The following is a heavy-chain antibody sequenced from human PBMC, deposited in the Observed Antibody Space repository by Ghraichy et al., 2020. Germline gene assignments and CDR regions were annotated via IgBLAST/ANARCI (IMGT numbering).Heavy chain of an antibody. Sequence: GESLNISCAASGFTFSSYSMNWVRQAPGKGLEWVSYISSSSSTIYYADSVKGRFTISRDNAKNSLYLQMNSLRAEDTAVYYCARMRPVKSFSSWYRDGTDDNWFDPWGQGTLVTVSS. CDR1: GFTFSSYS. D-gene: IGHD6-13*01. CDR2: ISSSSSTI. J-gene: IGHJ5*02. V-gene: IGHV3-48*01. CDR3: ARMRPVKSFSSWYRDGTDDNWFDP.